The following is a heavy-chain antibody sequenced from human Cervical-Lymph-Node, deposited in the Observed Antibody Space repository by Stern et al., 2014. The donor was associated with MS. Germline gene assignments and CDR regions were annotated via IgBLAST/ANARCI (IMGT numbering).Heavy chain of an antibody. CDR1: GFNFSSYA. V-gene: IGHV3-30-3*01. J-gene: IGHJ6*02. Sequence: VQLVESGGGVVQPGRSLRLSCAATGFNFSSYAMQWVRQAPGKGLEWVAGISYDGSKAYYADSVKGRFTISRDNSKKTLFLQMNSLRPEDTADYYCARDLLWFGEFDWGAMDVWGHGTTVTVSS. CDR3: ARDLLWFGEFDWGAMDV. D-gene: IGHD3-10*01. CDR2: ISYDGSKA.